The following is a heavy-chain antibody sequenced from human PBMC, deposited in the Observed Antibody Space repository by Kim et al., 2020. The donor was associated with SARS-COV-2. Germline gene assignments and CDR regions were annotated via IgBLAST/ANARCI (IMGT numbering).Heavy chain of an antibody. J-gene: IGHJ4*02. CDR2: IYYSGST. CDR3: SFLLWFGGIDY. Sequence: SETLSLTCTVSGGSISSSSYYWGWIRQPPGKGLEWIGSIYYSGSTYYNPSLKSRVTISVDTSKNQFSLKLSSVTAADTAVYYCSFLLWFGGIDYWGQGTL. V-gene: IGHV4-39*01. D-gene: IGHD3-10*01. CDR1: GGSISSSSYY.